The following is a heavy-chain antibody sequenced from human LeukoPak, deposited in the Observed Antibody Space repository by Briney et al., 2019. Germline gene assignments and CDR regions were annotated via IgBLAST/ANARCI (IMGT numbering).Heavy chain of an antibody. CDR1: VFTFRSYS. V-gene: IGHV3-21*01. D-gene: IGHD4-17*01. CDR2: ISSSSSYI. Sequence: GGSLRLSCAASVFTFRSYSMNWVRQAPGKGLEWVSSISSSSSYIYYADSVKGRFTISRDNAKNSLYVQMKSLRPEDRAVFYGARDRTTYYGDYGTHVYYCGQGTQVTDSS. J-gene: IGHJ4*02. CDR3: ARDRTTYYGDYGTHVYY.